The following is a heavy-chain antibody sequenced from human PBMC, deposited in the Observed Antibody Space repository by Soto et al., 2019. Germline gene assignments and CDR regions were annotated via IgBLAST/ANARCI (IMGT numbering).Heavy chain of an antibody. CDR2: IIGYTGNT. V-gene: IGHV1-18*01. CDR1: GYTFTSYG. D-gene: IGHD6-19*01. J-gene: IGHJ4*02. Sequence: GASVKVSCKASGYTFTSYGISWVRQAPGQGIEWMGAIIGYTGNTNYAQKVQGRVTITTDESTSTASMELSSLRSEDTAVYYCARPKGSYSSGYYYFDYWGQGTLVTVSS. CDR3: ARPKGSYSSGYYYFDY.